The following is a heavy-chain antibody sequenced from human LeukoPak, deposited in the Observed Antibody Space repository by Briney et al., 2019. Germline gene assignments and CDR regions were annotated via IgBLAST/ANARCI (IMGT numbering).Heavy chain of an antibody. CDR1: GYTFTGYY. Sequence: GASVKVSCKASGYTFTGYYMHWVRQAPGQGLEWMGWINPNSGGTNYAQKLQGRVTMTRDTSISTAYMELSRLRSDDTAVYYCARDVGSSSTFDYWGQGTLVTVSS. D-gene: IGHD6-6*01. CDR2: INPNSGGT. CDR3: ARDVGSSSTFDY. V-gene: IGHV1-2*02. J-gene: IGHJ4*02.